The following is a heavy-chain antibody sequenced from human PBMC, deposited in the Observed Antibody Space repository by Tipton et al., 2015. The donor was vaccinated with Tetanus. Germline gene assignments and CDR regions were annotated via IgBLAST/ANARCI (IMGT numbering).Heavy chain of an antibody. CDR1: GGSINSGTYS. Sequence: TLSLTCTVSGGSINSGTYSWGWIRQPPGKGLEWIGSVYDSGGTYYNPSLKSRVTISVDTSKNQFSLKLSSVTAADTAVYYCARIYDFWSGYYSDHWGQGTLVTVSS. V-gene: IGHV4-39*01. D-gene: IGHD3-3*01. CDR2: VYDSGGT. J-gene: IGHJ4*02. CDR3: ARIYDFWSGYYSDH.